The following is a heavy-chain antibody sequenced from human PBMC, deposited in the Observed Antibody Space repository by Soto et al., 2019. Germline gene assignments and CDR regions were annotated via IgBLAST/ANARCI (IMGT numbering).Heavy chain of an antibody. J-gene: IGHJ6*02. D-gene: IGHD2-21*02. CDR2: IYWDDAK. V-gene: IGHV2-5*02. CDR3: IQSRCGGDCLQSYASYYYYGMDV. CDR1: GFSLSTSGVG. Sequence: SGPTLVNPTQTLTLTCTFSGFSLSTSGVGVGWIRQPPGKALEWLAVIYWDDAKEYSPSLKNRLTISKDSSKNQVVLTMTNMDPVDTATYYCIQSRCGGDCLQSYASYYYYGMDVWGQGTTVTVSS.